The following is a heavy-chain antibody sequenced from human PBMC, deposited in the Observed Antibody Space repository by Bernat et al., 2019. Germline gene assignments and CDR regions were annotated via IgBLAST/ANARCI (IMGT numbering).Heavy chain of an antibody. CDR1: GGSISSYY. J-gene: IGHJ3*02. Sequence: QVQLQESGPGLVKPSETLSLTCTVSGGSISSYYWSWIRQPPGKGLEWIGYIYYSGSTNYNPSLKSRVTISVDTSKNQFSLKLSSVTAADTAVYYCARDRAYYDFWSGLAKAPQNAFDIWGQGTMVTVSS. CDR3: ARDRAYYDFWSGLAKAPQNAFDI. CDR2: IYYSGST. V-gene: IGHV4-59*01. D-gene: IGHD3-3*01.